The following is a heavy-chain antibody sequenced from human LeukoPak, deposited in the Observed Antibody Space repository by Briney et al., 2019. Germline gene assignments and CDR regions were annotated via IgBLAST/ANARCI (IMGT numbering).Heavy chain of an antibody. CDR3: AREPLRVPAAIGGRFDP. V-gene: IGHV4-34*01. J-gene: IGHJ5*02. CDR2: INHSGSI. Sequence: SETLSLTCAVYGGSFSGYYWSWIRQPPGKGLEWIGEINHSGSINYNPSLKSRVTISVDTSKNQFSLKLSSVTAADTAVYYCAREPLRVPAAIGGRFDPWGQGTLVTVSS. D-gene: IGHD2-2*02. CDR1: GGSFSGYY.